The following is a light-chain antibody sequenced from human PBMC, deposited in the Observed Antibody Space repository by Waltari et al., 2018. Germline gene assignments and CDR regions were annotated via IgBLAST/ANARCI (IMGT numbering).Light chain of an antibody. CDR2: GAS. Sequence: EIVMTQSPATLSVSPGASATLSCRASQSVTSNLAWYQQKPGQAPRLLIYGASTRATGIPARFSGSGSGTEFTLTISSLESEDFAVYYCQHYNDWPPWTFGRGTKVEIK. CDR1: QSVTSN. J-gene: IGKJ1*01. V-gene: IGKV3-15*01. CDR3: QHYNDWPPWT.